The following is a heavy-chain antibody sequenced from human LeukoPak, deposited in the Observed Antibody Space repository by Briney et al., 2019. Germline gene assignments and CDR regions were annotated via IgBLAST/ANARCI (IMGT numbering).Heavy chain of an antibody. D-gene: IGHD6-13*01. Sequence: ASVKLSCTPSESSFTIYEVIWVRQAPGHGLEWMGWMNPGSGNTGYAPKFQGRVSMTRNTSINTAYLELSSLTSEDTAVYYCAEISSKWYGNALEIWGQGTMVIVSA. V-gene: IGHV1-8*01. CDR1: ESSFTIYE. J-gene: IGHJ3*02. CDR3: AEISSKWYGNALEI. CDR2: MNPGSGNT.